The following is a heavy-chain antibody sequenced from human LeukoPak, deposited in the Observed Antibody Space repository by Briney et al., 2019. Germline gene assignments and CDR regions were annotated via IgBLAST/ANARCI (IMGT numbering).Heavy chain of an antibody. V-gene: IGHV3-53*01. CDR1: GFTVSGNY. D-gene: IGHD4-23*01. CDR3: ARRAGGYSHPYDY. J-gene: IGHJ4*02. CDR2: IYSGGTT. Sequence: PGGSLRLSCAVSGFTVSGNYMSWVRQAPGKGLEWVSLIYSGGTTYCADSVKGRFTISRDNSKNTLYLQMNSLRAEDTAVYYCARRAGGYSHPYDYWGQGILVTVSS.